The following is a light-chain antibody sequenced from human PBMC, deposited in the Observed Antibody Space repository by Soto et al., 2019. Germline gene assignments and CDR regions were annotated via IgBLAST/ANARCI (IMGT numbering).Light chain of an antibody. J-gene: IGKJ1*01. CDR1: RDISTW. Sequence: IQGTQSPSSVSASVGYSVTITCKAGRDISTWVAWYRQKPGKARKLLIYKASTLKSGVPSRFSASGSGTEFTLTLSCLQTDDFATYYSQQYNSYPWTFCQGTKVDI. V-gene: IGKV1-5*03. CDR2: KAS. CDR3: QQYNSYPWT.